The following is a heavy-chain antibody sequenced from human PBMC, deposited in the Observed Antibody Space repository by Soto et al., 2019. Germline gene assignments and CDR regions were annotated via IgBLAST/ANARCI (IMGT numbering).Heavy chain of an antibody. Sequence: QLQLQESGSGLVRPSETLSLTCTVSGGSISSGGDSCSWIRQAPGKGLEWIGYIYHSGSAIYNPSLKSRVTMSAGRSKNPFSLSLNSVTAADTAVYYCARAQIPRWFGPWGQGILGTVSP. D-gene: IGHD2-21*01. CDR3: ARAQIPRWFGP. CDR2: IYHSGSA. CDR1: GGSISSGGDS. J-gene: IGHJ5*02. V-gene: IGHV4-30-2*01.